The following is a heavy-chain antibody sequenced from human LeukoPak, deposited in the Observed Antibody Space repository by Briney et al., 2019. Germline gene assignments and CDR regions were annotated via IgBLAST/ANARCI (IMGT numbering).Heavy chain of an antibody. D-gene: IGHD2-21*02. CDR1: GGSNSSYY. CDR2: IYTSGST. CDR3: ARGGDSRTGYYYYYMDV. J-gene: IGHJ6*03. V-gene: IGHV4-4*07. Sequence: PSETLSLTCTVSGGSNSSYYWSWIRQPAGKGLEWIGRIYTSGSTNYNPSLKSRVTMSVDTSKNQFSLKLSSVTAADTAVYYCARGGDSRTGYYYYYMDVWGKGTTVTVSS.